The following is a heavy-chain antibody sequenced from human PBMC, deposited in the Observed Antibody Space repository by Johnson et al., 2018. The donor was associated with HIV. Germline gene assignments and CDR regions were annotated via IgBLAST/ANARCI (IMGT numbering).Heavy chain of an antibody. D-gene: IGHD2/OR15-2a*01. Sequence: EVLLLESGGGLVQPGGSLRLSCAASGFTFSSYWMSWVRQAPGKGLEWVASIKQDGSEKYYVDSVKGRFTISRDNAKKSLYLQMNSLRVEDTAVYYCARLNIAFDIWGQGTMVTVSS. V-gene: IGHV3-7*05. J-gene: IGHJ3*02. CDR2: IKQDGSEK. CDR3: ARLNIAFDI. CDR1: GFTFSSYW.